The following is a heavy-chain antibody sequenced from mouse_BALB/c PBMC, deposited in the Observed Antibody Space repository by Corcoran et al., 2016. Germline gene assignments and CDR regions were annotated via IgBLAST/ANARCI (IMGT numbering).Heavy chain of an antibody. D-gene: IGHD1-1*02. CDR1: GYTFTNYG. J-gene: IGHJ2*01. V-gene: IGHV9-3-1*01. CDR3: ARSYYGGSFDY. CDR2: INTYTGEP. Sequence: QIQLVQSGPELKKPGETVKISCKASGYTFTNYGMNWVKQAPGKGLKWMGWINTYTGEPTYADDFKGRFAFSLETSASTAYLQINNLKNEDTATYCCARSYYGGSFDYWGQGTILTVSS.